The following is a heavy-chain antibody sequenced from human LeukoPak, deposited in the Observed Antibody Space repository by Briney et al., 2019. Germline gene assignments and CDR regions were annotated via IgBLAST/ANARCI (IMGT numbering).Heavy chain of an antibody. CDR3: ARSPREQWLVRSPYYYYGMDV. V-gene: IGHV4-4*07. CDR1: GGSISSYY. CDR2: IYTSGRT. J-gene: IGHJ6*02. Sequence: KASETLSLTCTVSGGSISSYYWSWIRQPAGKGLEWIGRIYTSGRTNYNRSLKSRVTMSVDTSKNQFSLKLSSVPAADTAVYYCARSPREQWLVRSPYYYYGMDVWGQGTTVTVSS. D-gene: IGHD6-19*01.